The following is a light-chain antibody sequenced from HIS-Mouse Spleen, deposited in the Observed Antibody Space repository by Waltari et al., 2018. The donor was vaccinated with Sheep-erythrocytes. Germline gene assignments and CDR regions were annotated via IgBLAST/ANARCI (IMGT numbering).Light chain of an antibody. V-gene: IGLV3-1*01. CDR3: QAWDSSIVV. Sequence: SSELTQPPSVSVSPGQTASITCSGDKLGDKHACWYQQKPGQSPVLVIYQDTKRPSGIPRRFSGSNSGNTATLTLSGTQAMDEADYYCQAWDSSIVVFGGGTKLTVL. J-gene: IGLJ2*01. CDR1: KLGDKH. CDR2: QDT.